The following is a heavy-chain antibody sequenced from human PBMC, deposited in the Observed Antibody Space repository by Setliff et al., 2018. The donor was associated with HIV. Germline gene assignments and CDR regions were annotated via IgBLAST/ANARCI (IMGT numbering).Heavy chain of an antibody. J-gene: IGHJ4*01. CDR3: VRDDYGYNGKGFDY. V-gene: IGHV4-38-2*02. CDR1: GYSISSDYC. CDR2: MCHGGNNN. D-gene: IGHD4-17*01. Sequence: SETLSLTCGVSGYSISSDYCWGWIRQPPGKGLEWIGNMCHGGNNNYYNPSLKSRVTISIDTSNNQISLRLSSVTAADTAMYYCVRDDYGYNGKGFDYWGPGTLVTVSS.